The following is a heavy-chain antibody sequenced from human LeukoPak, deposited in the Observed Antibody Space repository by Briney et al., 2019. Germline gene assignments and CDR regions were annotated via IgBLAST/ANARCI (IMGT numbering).Heavy chain of an antibody. CDR1: GYTFTSYD. D-gene: IGHD2-15*01. Sequence: GASVKVSRKASGYTFTSYDINWVRQATGQGLEWMGWMNPNSGNTGYAQKFQGRVTMTRNTSISTAYMELSSLRSEDTAVYYCARPVTSSCYSLDYWGQGTLVTVSS. V-gene: IGHV1-8*01. J-gene: IGHJ4*02. CDR3: ARPVTSSCYSLDY. CDR2: MNPNSGNT.